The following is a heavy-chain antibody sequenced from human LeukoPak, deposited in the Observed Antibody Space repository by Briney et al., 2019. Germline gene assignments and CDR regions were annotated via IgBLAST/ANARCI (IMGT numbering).Heavy chain of an antibody. V-gene: IGHV3-74*01. Sequence: PGGSLRLSCAASGFTLSNYWMHWVRQAPGKGLVWVSCIDSDGITRYADSVKGRFTISRDDAENTLYLQMNSLRAEDTAVYYCARGGHASDDYWGQGTLVTVSS. CDR2: IDSDGIT. CDR1: GFTLSNYW. CDR3: ARGGHASDDY. D-gene: IGHD3-10*01. J-gene: IGHJ4*02.